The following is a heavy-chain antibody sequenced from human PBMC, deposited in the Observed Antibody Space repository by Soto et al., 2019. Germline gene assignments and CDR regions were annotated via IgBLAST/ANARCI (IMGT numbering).Heavy chain of an antibody. CDR1: GGSMSSYY. CDR2: IYYSGST. D-gene: IGHD1-26*01. CDR3: TTFKGVQQMLRASESVDI. J-gene: IGHJ3*02. V-gene: IGHV4-59*01. Sequence: PSETLSLGCTVSGGSMSSYYWSWFRQPPGKGLEWIGYIYYSGSTNYNPSLKSRVTISVDTSKNQFSLKLSSVTAADTEVYYYTTFKGVQQMLRASESVDISGQTTILTVS.